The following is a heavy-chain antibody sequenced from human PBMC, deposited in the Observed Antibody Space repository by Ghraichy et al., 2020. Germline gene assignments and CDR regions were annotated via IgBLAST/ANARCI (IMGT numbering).Heavy chain of an antibody. D-gene: IGHD1-26*01. Sequence: SETLSLTCAVYGGSFSGYYWSWIRQPPGKGLEWIGEINHSGSTNYNPSLKSRVTISVDTSKNQFSLKLSSVTAADTAVYYCARGPSGSLRRSKDFDYWGQGTLVTVSS. V-gene: IGHV4-34*01. J-gene: IGHJ4*02. CDR3: ARGPSGSLRRSKDFDY. CDR2: INHSGST. CDR1: GGSFSGYY.